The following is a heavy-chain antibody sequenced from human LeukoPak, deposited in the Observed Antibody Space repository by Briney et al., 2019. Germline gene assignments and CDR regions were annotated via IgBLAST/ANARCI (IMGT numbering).Heavy chain of an antibody. CDR2: IYYNGSN. CDR3: ARGGDSRDGYIFDY. Sequence: SETLSLTCTASGGSISSYYWSWIRQPPGEGLEWIAYIYYNGSNNYNPSFKSRVTISIDTSKNQFSLNLSSVTAADTAVYFCARGGDSRDGYIFDYWGQGTLVTVSS. D-gene: IGHD5-24*01. J-gene: IGHJ4*02. CDR1: GGSISSYY. V-gene: IGHV4-59*01.